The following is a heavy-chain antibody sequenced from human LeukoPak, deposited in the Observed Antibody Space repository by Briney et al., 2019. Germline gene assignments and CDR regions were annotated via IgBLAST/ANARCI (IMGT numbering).Heavy chain of an antibody. V-gene: IGHV4-34*01. CDR1: GGSISSYY. Sequence: PSETLSLTCTVSGGSISSYYWSWIRQPPGKGLEWIGEINHSGSTNYNPSLKSRVTITVDTSKNQFSLKLSSVTAADTAVYYCASLVPAAMKDYYYYYMDVWGKGTTVTVSS. D-gene: IGHD2-2*01. J-gene: IGHJ6*03. CDR2: INHSGST. CDR3: ASLVPAAMKDYYYYYMDV.